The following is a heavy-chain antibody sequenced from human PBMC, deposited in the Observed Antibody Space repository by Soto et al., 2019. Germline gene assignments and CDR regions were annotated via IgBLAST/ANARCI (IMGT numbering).Heavy chain of an antibody. Sequence: QVQLQESGPGLVKPSETVSVTCNVSGGSTSGYYWTWIRQSPGKGLEWIGYIHSSGTTTYNPSLKSRVTKSIDTSKNQVYLRVTSVTAADTAIYYCARHKKWAEQGWFDPWGQGTQVTVSS. CDR1: GGSTSGYY. CDR3: ARHKKWAEQGWFDP. CDR2: IHSSGTT. J-gene: IGHJ5*02. D-gene: IGHD1-26*01. V-gene: IGHV4-59*01.